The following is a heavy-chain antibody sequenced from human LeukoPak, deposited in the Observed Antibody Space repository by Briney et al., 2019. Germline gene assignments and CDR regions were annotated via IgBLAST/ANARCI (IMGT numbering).Heavy chain of an antibody. CDR2: ISSSSSTI. CDR1: GFTFSSYS. CDR3: ASHSGYDLSDY. Sequence: GGSLRLSCAASGFTFSSYSMNWVRQAPGKGLEWVSYISSSSSTIYYADSVKGRFTISRDNAKNPLYLQMNSLRDEDTAVYYCASHSGYDLSDYWGQGTLVTVSS. D-gene: IGHD5-12*01. J-gene: IGHJ4*02. V-gene: IGHV3-48*02.